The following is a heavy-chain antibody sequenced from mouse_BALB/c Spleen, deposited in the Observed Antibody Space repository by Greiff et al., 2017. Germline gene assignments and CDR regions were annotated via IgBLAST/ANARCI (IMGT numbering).Heavy chain of an antibody. Sequence: VQLQQPGAELVRPGASVKLSCKASGYTFTSYWINWVKQRPGQGLEWIGNIYPSDSYTNYNQKFKDKATLTVDKSSSTAYMQLSSPTSEDSAVYYCTRSPPYYFDYWGQGTTLTVSS. CDR1: GYTFTSYW. V-gene: IGHV1-69*02. J-gene: IGHJ2*01. CDR2: IYPSDSYT. CDR3: TRSPPYYFDY.